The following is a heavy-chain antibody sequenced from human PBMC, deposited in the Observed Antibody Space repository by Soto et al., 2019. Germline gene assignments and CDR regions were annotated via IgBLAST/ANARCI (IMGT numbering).Heavy chain of an antibody. J-gene: IGHJ3*01. CDR3: TRGYSSVSIYAFDV. CDR1: TFPFTDHY. CDR2: VGNKANNYAT. Sequence: EAQLVESGGGLVHPGGSLRLSRAASTFPFTDHYIDWVRQAPGKGLEWVGRVGNKANNYATEYGASVKGRFIISRDDSKKSVYLQMNSLETEDTALYYCTRGYSSVSIYAFDVWGPGTMVTVSS. D-gene: IGHD2-21*01. V-gene: IGHV3-72*01.